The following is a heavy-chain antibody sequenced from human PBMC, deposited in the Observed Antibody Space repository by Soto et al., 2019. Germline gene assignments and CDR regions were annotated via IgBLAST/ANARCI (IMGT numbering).Heavy chain of an antibody. CDR3: ATYCSGGSCYLDY. D-gene: IGHD2-15*01. V-gene: IGHV4-31*03. J-gene: IGHJ4*02. CDR2: IYYSGST. CDR1: GGSISSGGYY. Sequence: SETLSLTCTVSGGSISSGGYYWSWIRQHPGKGLEWIGYIYYSGSTYYNPSLKSRVTISVDTSKNQFSLKLSSVTAADTAVYYCATYCSGGSCYLDYWGQGTLVTVSS.